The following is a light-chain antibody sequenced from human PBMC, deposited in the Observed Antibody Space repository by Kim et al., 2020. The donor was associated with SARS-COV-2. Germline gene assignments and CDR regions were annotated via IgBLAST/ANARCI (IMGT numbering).Light chain of an antibody. CDR3: QQYDDLIT. V-gene: IGKV1-33*01. CDR2: DAS. CDR1: QDISKF. Sequence: DIQMTQSPSSLSASVGDRVTITCQASQDISKFLNWYQQKPGTAPKLLIYDASNLETGVPSRFSGSGSGTDFTFTISSLQPEDIATYYCQQYDDLITFGQGTRLEIK. J-gene: IGKJ5*01.